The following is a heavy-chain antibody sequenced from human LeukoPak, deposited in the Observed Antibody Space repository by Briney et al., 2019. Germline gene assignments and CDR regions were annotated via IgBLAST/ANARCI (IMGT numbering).Heavy chain of an antibody. V-gene: IGHV4-39*01. CDR1: GGSISSSSYY. D-gene: IGHD6-13*01. CDR3: ARLPYSTAAFDI. Sequence: PSETLSLTCTVSGGSISSSSYYWGWIRQPPGKGLEWIGSSYYSGSTYYNPSLKSRVTISVDTSKNQFSLKLSSVTAADTAVYYCARLPYSTAAFDIWGQGTMVTVSS. J-gene: IGHJ3*02. CDR2: SYYSGST.